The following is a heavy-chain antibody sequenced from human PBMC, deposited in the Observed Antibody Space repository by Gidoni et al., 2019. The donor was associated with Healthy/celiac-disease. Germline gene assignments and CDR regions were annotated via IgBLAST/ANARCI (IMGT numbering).Heavy chain of an antibody. D-gene: IGHD4-17*01. V-gene: IGHV3-33*01. CDR3: AREFLTTVTTHGYYGMDV. CDR2: IWYDGSNK. J-gene: IGHJ6*02. Sequence: QVQLVESGGGVVQPGRSLRLSCAASGFTFSSYGMHWVRQAPGKGVEWVAVIWYDGSNKYYADSVKGRFTISRDNSKNTLYLQMNSLRAEDTAVYYCAREFLTTVTTHGYYGMDVWGQGTTVTVSS. CDR1: GFTFSSYG.